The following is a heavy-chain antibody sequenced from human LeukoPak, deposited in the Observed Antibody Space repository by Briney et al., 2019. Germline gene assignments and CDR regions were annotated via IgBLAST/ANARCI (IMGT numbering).Heavy chain of an antibody. CDR1: GGSISSSSYY. Sequence: SETLSLTCTVSGGSISSSSYYWGWIRPPPGKGLEWIGSIYYSGSTYYNPSLKSRVTISVDTSKNQFSLKLSSVSAADTAVYYCASCPAHRVPSRQVSDYWGQGTLVTVSS. CDR2: IYYSGST. J-gene: IGHJ4*02. V-gene: IGHV4-39*01. CDR3: ASCPAHRVPSRQVSDY.